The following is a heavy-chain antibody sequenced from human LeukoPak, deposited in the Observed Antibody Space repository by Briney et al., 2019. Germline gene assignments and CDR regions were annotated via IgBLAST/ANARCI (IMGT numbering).Heavy chain of an antibody. CDR3: ARAGSGWSFDS. D-gene: IGHD6-19*01. Sequence: PSETLSLTCTVSGGSISSYYWSWIRQPPGKGLEWIGYIYYSGSTYYNPSLKSRVTISVDTSKNQFSLKLSSVTAADTAVYYCARAGSGWSFDSWGQGTLATVSS. CDR2: IYYSGST. V-gene: IGHV4-59*01. CDR1: GGSISSYY. J-gene: IGHJ4*02.